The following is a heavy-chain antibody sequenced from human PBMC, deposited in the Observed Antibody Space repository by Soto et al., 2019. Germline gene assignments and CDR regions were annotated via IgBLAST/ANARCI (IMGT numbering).Heavy chain of an antibody. V-gene: IGHV3-30*18. CDR2: ISYDGSNK. CDR1: GFTFSSYG. J-gene: IGHJ4*02. CDR3: AKDPFWSGYYGHLDY. Sequence: QVQLVESGGGVVQPGRSLRLSCAASGFTFSSYGMHWVRQAPGKGLEWVAVISYDGSNKYYADSVKGRFTISRDNSKNTLYLQMNSLRAEDTAVYYRAKDPFWSGYYGHLDYWGQGTLVTVSS. D-gene: IGHD3-3*01.